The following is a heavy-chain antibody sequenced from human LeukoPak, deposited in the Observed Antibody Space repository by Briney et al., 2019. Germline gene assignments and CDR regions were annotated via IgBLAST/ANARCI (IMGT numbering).Heavy chain of an antibody. CDR1: GFTFSSYG. Sequence: SGGSLRLSCAASGFTFSSYGMHWVRQAPGKGLEWVAFIRYDGSNKYYADSVKGRFTISRDNSKNTLYLQMNSLRAEDTAVYYCAKCDTYGLEGGFDYWGQGTLVTVSS. CDR3: AKCDTYGLEGGFDY. V-gene: IGHV3-30*02. D-gene: IGHD5-18*01. J-gene: IGHJ4*02. CDR2: IRYDGSNK.